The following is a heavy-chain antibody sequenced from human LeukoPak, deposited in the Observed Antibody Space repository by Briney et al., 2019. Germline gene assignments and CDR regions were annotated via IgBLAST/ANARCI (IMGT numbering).Heavy chain of an antibody. J-gene: IGHJ3*02. CDR3: ARLIGVQNAFDI. CDR2: IYYSGST. Sequence: PSETLSLTCTVSGGSISSSSYYWGWIRQPPGKGLEWIGSIYYSGSTYYNPSLKSRVTISVDTSKNQFSLKLSSVTAADTAVYYCARLIGVQNAFDIWGQGTMVTVSS. CDR1: GGSISSSSYY. V-gene: IGHV4-39*01. D-gene: IGHD3-3*01.